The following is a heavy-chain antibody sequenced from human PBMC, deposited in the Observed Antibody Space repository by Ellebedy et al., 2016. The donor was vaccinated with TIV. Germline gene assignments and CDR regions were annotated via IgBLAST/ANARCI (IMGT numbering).Heavy chain of an antibody. Sequence: GESLKISCAASGFTLSAYVMHWVRQAPGKGLEWVAVISFDGTNKNYADSVKDRFTISRDNSKNTLYLQMNSLRAEDTAIYYCARTLGSTGHWYGYYFDCWGQGSLVTVSS. CDR2: ISFDGTNK. D-gene: IGHD1-1*01. V-gene: IGHV3-30*04. CDR1: GFTLSAYV. CDR3: ARTLGSTGHWYGYYFDC. J-gene: IGHJ4*02.